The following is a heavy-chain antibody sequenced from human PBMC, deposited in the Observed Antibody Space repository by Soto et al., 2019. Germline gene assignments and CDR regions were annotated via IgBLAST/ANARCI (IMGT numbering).Heavy chain of an antibody. D-gene: IGHD5-12*01. CDR1: GGTFSSYA. Sequence: QVQLVQSGAEVKKPGSSVKVSCKASGGTFSSYAISWVRQAPGQGLEWMGGIIPIFGTADYAQKFQGRVTITADESTTTAYMELSSLRSEDTAVYYCPRDLPEMAKTKVIYGMDVWGQGTTVTVSS. CDR3: PRDLPEMAKTKVIYGMDV. CDR2: IIPIFGTA. J-gene: IGHJ6*02. V-gene: IGHV1-69*12.